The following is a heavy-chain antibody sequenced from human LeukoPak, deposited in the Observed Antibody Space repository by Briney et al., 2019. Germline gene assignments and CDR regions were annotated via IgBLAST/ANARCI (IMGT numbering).Heavy chain of an antibody. CDR1: GGSISSGGYY. D-gene: IGHD3-22*01. V-gene: IGHV4-31*03. CDR2: IYYSGST. Sequence: SETLSLTCTVSGGSISSGGYYWSWIRQHPGKGLEWIGYIYYSGSTYYNPSLKSRVTISVDTSKNQFSLKLSSVTAADTAVYYCARGGSNYYDSSGYPDWGQGTLVTVSS. J-gene: IGHJ4*02. CDR3: ARGGSNYYDSSGYPD.